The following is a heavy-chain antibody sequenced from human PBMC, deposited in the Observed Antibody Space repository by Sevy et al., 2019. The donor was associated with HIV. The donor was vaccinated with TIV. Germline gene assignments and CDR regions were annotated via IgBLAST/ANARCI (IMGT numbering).Heavy chain of an antibody. J-gene: IGHJ4*02. CDR2: ISYDGSNK. CDR1: GFTFSSYA. V-gene: IGHV3-30*04. Sequence: GGSLRLSCAASGFTFSSYAMHWVRQAPGKGLEWVAVISYDGSNKYYADSVKGRFTISRDNSKNTLYLQMNSLRAEDTAVYYCAKDHQLRFLEWLSVPRYFDYWGQGTLVTVSS. D-gene: IGHD3-3*01. CDR3: AKDHQLRFLEWLSVPRYFDY.